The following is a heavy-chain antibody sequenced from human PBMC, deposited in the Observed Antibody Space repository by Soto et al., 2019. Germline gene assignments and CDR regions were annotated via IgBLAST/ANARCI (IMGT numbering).Heavy chain of an antibody. J-gene: IGHJ3*01. CDR1: GFTFKSYA. CDR3: AKVGGYYYPGAFDF. V-gene: IGHV3-23*01. CDR2: ITGSGDST. D-gene: IGHD3-22*01. Sequence: SLRLSCAASGFTFKSYAVSWVRQAPGKGLEWVSVITGSGDSTYYADSVKGRFTISRDNSKNTLYLQMNSLRAEDTAVYYCAKVGGYYYPGAFDFWGQGTLVTVSS.